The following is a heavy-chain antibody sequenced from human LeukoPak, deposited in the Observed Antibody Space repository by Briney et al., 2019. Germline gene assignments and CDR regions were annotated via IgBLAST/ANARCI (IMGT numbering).Heavy chain of an antibody. CDR1: GFTFSSYA. Sequence: QPGGSLRLSCAASGFTFSSYAMSWVRQAPGKGLEWVSAISGSGGSTYYADSVKGRFTISRDNSKNTLYLQMNSLRAEDTAVYYRAKAHRLTVTTLSYWGQGTLVTVSS. V-gene: IGHV3-23*01. CDR2: ISGSGGST. D-gene: IGHD4-17*01. CDR3: AKAHRLTVTTLSY. J-gene: IGHJ4*02.